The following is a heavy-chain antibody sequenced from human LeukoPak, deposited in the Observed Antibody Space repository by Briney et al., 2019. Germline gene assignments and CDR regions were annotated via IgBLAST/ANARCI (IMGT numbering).Heavy chain of an antibody. CDR3: ARRGQDYYDSSGYSYWFDP. CDR2: IYYSGST. Sequence: SETLSLTCTVSGGSISSYYWSWIRQPPGKGLEWIGYIYYSGSTNYNPSLRSRVTISVDTSKNQFSQKLSSVTAADTAVYYCARRGQDYYDSSGYSYWFDPWGQGTLVTVSS. CDR1: GGSISSYY. D-gene: IGHD3-22*01. J-gene: IGHJ5*02. V-gene: IGHV4-59*01.